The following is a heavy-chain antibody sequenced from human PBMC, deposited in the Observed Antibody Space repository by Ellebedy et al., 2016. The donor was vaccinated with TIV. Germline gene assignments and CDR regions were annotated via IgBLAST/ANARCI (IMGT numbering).Heavy chain of an antibody. CDR3: ARGPLSGQGVPYYFDY. Sequence: MPSETLSLTCTISNDSINTYYWSWLRQPPGKGLEWIGYIYHNGKTNFNPSLKSRLTMSVDTSKNQFSLKLRSAAAADTAVYYCARGPLSGQGVPYYFDYWGQGILVTVSS. CDR2: IYHNGKT. J-gene: IGHJ4*02. CDR1: NDSINTYY. V-gene: IGHV4-59*01. D-gene: IGHD2-8*01.